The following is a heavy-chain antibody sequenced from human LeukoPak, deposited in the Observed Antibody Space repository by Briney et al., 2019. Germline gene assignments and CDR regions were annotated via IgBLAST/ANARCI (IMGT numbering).Heavy chain of an antibody. CDR2: IYYSGST. CDR1: GGSISSYY. Sequence: SETLSLTCTVSGGSISSYYWSWIRQPPGKGLEWIGYIYYSGSTNYNSSLKSRVTISVDTSKNQFSLKLNYETAADTAVYYCAKGGPEASAGLTWFDPWGQGTRVTVSS. D-gene: IGHD1-14*01. V-gene: IGHV4-59*01. CDR3: AKGGPEASAGLTWFDP. J-gene: IGHJ5*02.